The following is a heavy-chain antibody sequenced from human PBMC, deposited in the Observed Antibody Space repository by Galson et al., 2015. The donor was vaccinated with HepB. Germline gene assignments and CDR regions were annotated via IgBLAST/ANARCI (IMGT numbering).Heavy chain of an antibody. CDR1: GYSFTNYW. Sequence: QSGAEVKKPGESLKISCKASGYSFTNYWIGWVRQMPGKGLEWMGIIYPGDSDTRYSPSFQGQVTISADKSVSTAYLQWSSLKASDTAMYYCASPVAGPNDAFDIWGQGTMVTVSS. CDR3: ASPVAGPNDAFDI. J-gene: IGHJ3*02. V-gene: IGHV5-51*03. CDR2: IYPGDSDT. D-gene: IGHD6-19*01.